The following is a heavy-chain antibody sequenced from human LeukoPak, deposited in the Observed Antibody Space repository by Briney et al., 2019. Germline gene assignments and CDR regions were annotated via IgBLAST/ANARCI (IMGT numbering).Heavy chain of an antibody. Sequence: AGGSLRLSCAASGFTFNRHWMHWVRQAPGKGLVWVSRSNSDGSSAVYADSVKGRFTISRDNSKNTLYLQMNSLRAEDTAVYYCARDRSTAMVRGAFDIWGQGTMVTVSS. CDR2: SNSDGSSA. CDR3: ARDRSTAMVRGAFDI. CDR1: GFTFNRHW. J-gene: IGHJ3*02. D-gene: IGHD5-18*01. V-gene: IGHV3-74*01.